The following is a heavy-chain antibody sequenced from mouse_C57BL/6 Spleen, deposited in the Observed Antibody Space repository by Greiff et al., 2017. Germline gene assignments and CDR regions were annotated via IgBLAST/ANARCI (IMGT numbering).Heavy chain of an antibody. Sequence: VQLQQPGAELVMPGASVKLSCTASGYTFTSYWMHWVKQRPGQGLEWIGEIDPSDSYTNYNQKFKGKSTLTVDKSSSTAYMQLSSLTSEGSAVYYSARSSNYDSYAMDYWGQGTSVTVSS. CDR1: GYTFTSYW. D-gene: IGHD2-5*01. J-gene: IGHJ4*01. CDR3: ARSSNYDSYAMDY. CDR2: IDPSDSYT. V-gene: IGHV1-69*01.